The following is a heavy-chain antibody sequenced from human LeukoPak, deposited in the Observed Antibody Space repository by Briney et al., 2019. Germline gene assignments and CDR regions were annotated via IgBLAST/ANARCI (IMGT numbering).Heavy chain of an antibody. CDR3: ARVLKLWLPYYYYYTDV. D-gene: IGHD5-18*01. V-gene: IGHV3-74*01. Sequence: GGSLRLSCAASGFTFSRYSMNWVRQAPGKGLVWVSRINSDGSSTSYADSVKGRFTISRDNAKNTLYLQMNSLRAEDTAVYYCARVLKLWLPYYYYYTDVWGKGTTVTVSS. CDR2: INSDGSST. J-gene: IGHJ6*03. CDR1: GFTFSRYS.